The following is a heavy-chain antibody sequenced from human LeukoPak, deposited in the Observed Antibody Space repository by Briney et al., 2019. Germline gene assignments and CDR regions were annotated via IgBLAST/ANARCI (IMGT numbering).Heavy chain of an antibody. CDR1: GYTFTSYG. V-gene: IGHV1-18*01. CDR2: ISAYNGNT. D-gene: IGHD2-2*01. Sequence: GASVKVSCKASGYTFTSYGISWVRQAPGQGLEWMGWISAYNGNTNYAQKLQGRVTMTTDTSTSTAYMELRSLRSDDTAVYYCAGDLYCSSTGCSKRGSGYFQHWGQGTLVTVSS. J-gene: IGHJ1*01. CDR3: AGDLYCSSTGCSKRGSGYFQH.